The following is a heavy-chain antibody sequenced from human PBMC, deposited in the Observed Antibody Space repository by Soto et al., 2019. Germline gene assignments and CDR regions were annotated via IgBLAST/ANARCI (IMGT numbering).Heavy chain of an antibody. CDR1: GFTFSSYS. CDR2: ISSGSATI. D-gene: IGHD6-6*01. J-gene: IGHJ2*01. CDR3: TRDSASYSSSSGSYWYFDL. Sequence: GSLRLSCAASGFTFSSYSMNWVRQAPGKGLEWVSYISSGSATIYYADSVKGRFTISRDNAENSLYLQMNSLRDDDTAVYYCTRDSASYSSSSGSYWYFDLWGRGTLVTVSS. V-gene: IGHV3-48*02.